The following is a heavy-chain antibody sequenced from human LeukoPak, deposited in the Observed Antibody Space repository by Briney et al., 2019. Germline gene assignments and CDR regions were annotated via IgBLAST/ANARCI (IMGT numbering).Heavy chain of an antibody. CDR3: AKARDNTYSYLDC. CDR2: IGGSGANT. V-gene: IGHV3-23*01. D-gene: IGHD1-14*01. CDR1: GFTFNTHA. Sequence: GGSLRVSCAASGFTFNTHAMSWVRQAPGKGLEWVSAIGGSGANTFYADSVKGRFTISRDNSKNTLYLQISSLRAEDMAVYYCAKARDNTYSYLDCWGQGTLVTVSS. J-gene: IGHJ4*02.